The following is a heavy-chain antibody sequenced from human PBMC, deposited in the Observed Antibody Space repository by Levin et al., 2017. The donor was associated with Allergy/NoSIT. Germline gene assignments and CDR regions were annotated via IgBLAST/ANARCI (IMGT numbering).Heavy chain of an antibody. V-gene: IGHV3-49*03. J-gene: IGHJ4*02. CDR3: TRTIVVVVAATGDYFDY. D-gene: IGHD2-15*01. CDR1: GFTFGDYA. Sequence: GGSLRLSCTASGFTFGDYAMSWFRQAPGKGLEWVGFIRSKAYGGTTEYAASVKGRFTISRDDSKTIAYLQMNSLKTEDTAVYYCTRTIVVVVAATGDYFDYWGQGTLVTVSS. CDR2: IRSKAYGGTT.